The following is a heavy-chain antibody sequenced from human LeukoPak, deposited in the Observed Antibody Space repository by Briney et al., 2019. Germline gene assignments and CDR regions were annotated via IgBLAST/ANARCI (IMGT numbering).Heavy chain of an antibody. CDR2: IYYSGST. V-gene: IGHV4-59*01. D-gene: IGHD5-12*01. Sequence: PSETLSLTCTVSGGSISSYYWSWIRQPPGKGLEWIGYIYYSGSTNYSPSLKSRVTISVDTSKNQFSLKLSSVTAADTAVYYCARGLEHSGYDSFCYFDYWGQGTLVTVSS. CDR1: GGSISSYY. CDR3: ARGLEHSGYDSFCYFDY. J-gene: IGHJ4*02.